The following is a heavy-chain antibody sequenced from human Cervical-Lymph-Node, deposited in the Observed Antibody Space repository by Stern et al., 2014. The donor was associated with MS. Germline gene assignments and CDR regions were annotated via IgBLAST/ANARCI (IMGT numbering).Heavy chain of an antibody. Sequence: EVHLVESGGRLMQPGGSLRLSCAASGFTVRSNYMTWVRQAPGKGLEWVSVIYSSGSTYYADSVKGRFTISRDDSKNTLYLQMNSLRAEDTAVYYCARGKAYGDYDYWGQGTLVTVSS. CDR3: ARGKAYGDYDY. CDR1: GFTVRSNY. CDR2: IYSSGST. D-gene: IGHD4-17*01. J-gene: IGHJ4*02. V-gene: IGHV3-53*01.